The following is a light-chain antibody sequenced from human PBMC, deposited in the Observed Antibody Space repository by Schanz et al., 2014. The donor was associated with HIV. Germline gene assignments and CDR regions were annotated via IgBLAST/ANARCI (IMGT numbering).Light chain of an antibody. CDR1: QSVSTN. CDR3: QQHGGSPET. CDR2: GAS. V-gene: IGKV3-15*01. Sequence: EIVMTQSPATLSVSPGERATLSCRASQSVSTNLAWYQQKPGQAPRLLVYGASTRATGVPARFSGSGSGTDFTLTISRLEPEDFAVYYCQQHGGSPETFGQGTKVEIK. J-gene: IGKJ1*01.